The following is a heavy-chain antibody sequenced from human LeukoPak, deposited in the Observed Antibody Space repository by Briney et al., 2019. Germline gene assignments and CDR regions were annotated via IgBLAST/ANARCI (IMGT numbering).Heavy chain of an antibody. CDR1: GFTFSDFA. J-gene: IGHJ3*02. CDR2: ITRVSTYT. Sequence: PGGSLKLSSAASGFTFSDFAMNWVRQAPGKGLEWVSSITRVSTYTYYSEPVQGRFTISRDNHKDLLYLQLNSLRGDDSGIYYCTRDRNDYGDPDAFDIWAKGQWSPSLQ. D-gene: IGHD4-17*01. CDR3: TRDRNDYGDPDAFDI. V-gene: IGHV3-21*01.